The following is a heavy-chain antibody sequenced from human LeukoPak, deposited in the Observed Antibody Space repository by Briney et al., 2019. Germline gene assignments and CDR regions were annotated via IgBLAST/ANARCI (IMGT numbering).Heavy chain of an antibody. V-gene: IGHV3-21*01. CDR3: ARDPLRPELRWSYYYYYMDV. CDR1: GFTFSSYG. D-gene: IGHD4-23*01. Sequence: GGSLRLSCAASGFTFSSYGMHWVRQAPGKGLEWVSSISSSSSYIYYADSVKGRFTISRDNAKNSLYLQMNSLRAEDTAVYYCARDPLRPELRWSYYYYYMDVWGKGTTVTVSS. CDR2: ISSSSSYI. J-gene: IGHJ6*03.